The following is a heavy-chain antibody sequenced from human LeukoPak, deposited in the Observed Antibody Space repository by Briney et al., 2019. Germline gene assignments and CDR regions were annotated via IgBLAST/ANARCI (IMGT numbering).Heavy chain of an antibody. V-gene: IGHV1-69*06. CDR2: ILPVSNTA. J-gene: IGHJ5*02. D-gene: IGHD3-22*01. CDR1: GGSFSNFG. Sequence: ASVKVSCKASGGSFSNFGISWVRQAPGQGLEWMGGILPVSNTANNAQNFQGRVTFTADTSTGTAYMELSSLRSEDTAVYYCARADRYYCDSSGPLGPWGQGTLVTVSS. CDR3: ARADRYYCDSSGPLGP.